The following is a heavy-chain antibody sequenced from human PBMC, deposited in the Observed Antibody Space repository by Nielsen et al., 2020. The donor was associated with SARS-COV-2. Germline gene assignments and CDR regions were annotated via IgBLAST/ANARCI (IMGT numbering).Heavy chain of an antibody. CDR3: AKPLNKYYDYVWGSYRSDY. CDR1: GFTFSSYA. CDR2: ISGSGGST. V-gene: IGHV3-23*01. J-gene: IGHJ4*02. Sequence: GVLKISCAASGFTFSSYAMSWVRQAPGKGLEWVSAISGSGGSTYYADSVKGRFTISRDNSKNTLYLQMNSLRAEDTAVYYCAKPLNKYYDYVWGSYRSDYWGQGTLVTASS. D-gene: IGHD3-16*02.